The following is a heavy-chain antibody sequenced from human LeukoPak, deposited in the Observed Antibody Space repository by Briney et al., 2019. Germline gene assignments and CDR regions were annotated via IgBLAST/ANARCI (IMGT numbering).Heavy chain of an antibody. J-gene: IGHJ4*02. D-gene: IGHD6-19*01. CDR3: AKDRGAVADYFDY. Sequence: SCKASGYTFSSYGMHWVRQAPGKGLEWVAVISYDGSNKYYADSVKGRFTISRDNSKNTLDLQMNSLRAEDTAAYYCAKDRGAVADYFDYWGQGTLVTVSS. CDR2: ISYDGSNK. CDR1: GYTFSSYG. V-gene: IGHV3-30*18.